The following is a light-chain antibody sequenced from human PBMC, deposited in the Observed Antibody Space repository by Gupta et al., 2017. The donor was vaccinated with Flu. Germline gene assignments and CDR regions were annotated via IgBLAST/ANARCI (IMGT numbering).Light chain of an antibody. V-gene: IGKV1-5*03. CDR3: QQYDSNLYS. Sequence: DIQMTQSPSTLSASAGDRVTITCRASQSINTWLAWYQQKPGKAPKLLIYKASSLESGVPSRFSGSGSGTEFTLTISSLQPDDFATYYCQQYDSNLYSFGQGTKLEIK. CDR1: QSINTW. J-gene: IGKJ2*03. CDR2: KAS.